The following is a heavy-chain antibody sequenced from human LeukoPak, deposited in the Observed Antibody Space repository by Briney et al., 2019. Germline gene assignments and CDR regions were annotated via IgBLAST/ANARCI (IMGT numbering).Heavy chain of an antibody. V-gene: IGHV4-4*07. CDR1: GGAISSYC. D-gene: IGHD3-10*01. J-gene: IGHJ5*02. Sequence: SETLSLTCSVSGGAISSYCWNWIRLPAGKGLEWIGCIYTRGSTIHNPSIKSRVTMSVDTAKNQFSLKVNSVTAADTAVYYCAKNYYASGSYEGWFDLWGQGTLVTVSS. CDR3: AKNYYASGSYEGWFDL. CDR2: IYTRGST.